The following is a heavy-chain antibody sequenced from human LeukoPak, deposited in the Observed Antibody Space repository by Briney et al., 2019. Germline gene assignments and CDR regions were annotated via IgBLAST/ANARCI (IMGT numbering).Heavy chain of an antibody. CDR2: INHSGST. J-gene: IGHJ4*02. V-gene: IGHV4-34*01. CDR3: ARGASTYYYDSSGYFDY. CDR1: DGSFSDYY. Sequence: SETLSLTCAVYDGSFSDYYWSWIRQPPGKGLEWIGEINHSGSTNYNPSLRSRVTISVHTSKNQFSLKLTSVTAADTAVYYCARGASTYYYDSSGYFDYWGQGTLVTVSS. D-gene: IGHD3-22*01.